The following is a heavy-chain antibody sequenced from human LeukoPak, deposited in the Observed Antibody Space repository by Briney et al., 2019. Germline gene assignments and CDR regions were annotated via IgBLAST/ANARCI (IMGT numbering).Heavy chain of an antibody. CDR1: GYTFTSYF. V-gene: IGHV1-46*01. J-gene: IGHJ1*01. CDR2: INPSGGST. D-gene: IGHD3-22*01. Sequence: AAVMVSCKASGYTFTSYFMHWVRQAPGQGLEWMGIINPSGGSTNYAQKFQGRVTMTRDTSTSTVYMELSSLRSEDTAVYYCARVHYYDSSDYGGIEHWGQGTLVTVSS. CDR3: ARVHYYDSSDYGGIEH.